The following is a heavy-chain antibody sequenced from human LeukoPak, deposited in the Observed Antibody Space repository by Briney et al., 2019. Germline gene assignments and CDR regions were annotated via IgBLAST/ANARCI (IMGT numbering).Heavy chain of an antibody. CDR1: GFTFSSYA. J-gene: IGHJ4*02. V-gene: IGHV3-48*04. CDR3: ASEHIVVVTATRRDY. CDR2: ISSSGSTI. D-gene: IGHD2-21*02. Sequence: GGSLRLSCAASGFTFSSYAMSWVHQAPGKGLEWVSYISSSGSTIYHADSVKGRFTISRDNAKNSLYLQMNSLRAEDTAVYYCASEHIVVVTATRRDYWGQGTLVTVSS.